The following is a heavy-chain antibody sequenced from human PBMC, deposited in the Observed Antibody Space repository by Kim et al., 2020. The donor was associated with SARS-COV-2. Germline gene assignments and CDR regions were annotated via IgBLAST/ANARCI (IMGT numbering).Heavy chain of an antibody. V-gene: IGHV1-3*01. CDR3: GRGEIGYCSSTTCSDAFDI. J-gene: IGHJ3*02. CDR2: INAGNGNT. CDR1: GFTFTNYV. D-gene: IGHD2-2*01. Sequence: ASVKVSCKASGFTFTNYVIHWVRQAPGQRLEWMGWINAGNGNTKYSQKFQGRVTITRDSSASAAYMELSSLRSEDTAIYYCGRGEIGYCSSTTCSDAFDIWGQGTMLTVSS.